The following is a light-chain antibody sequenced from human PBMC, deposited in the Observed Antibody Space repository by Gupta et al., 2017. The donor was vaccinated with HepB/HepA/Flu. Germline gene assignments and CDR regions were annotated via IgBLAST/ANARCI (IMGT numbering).Light chain of an antibody. CDR2: GAS. J-gene: IGKJ2*01. CDR1: QSVSSN. CDR3: QQYNNWPPAYT. V-gene: IGKV3-15*01. Sequence: EIVMPQSLATLSVFPGERATLPCRASQSVSSNLAWYQQKPGQAPRLLIYGASTRATGIPARFSGSGSGTEFTLTISSLQSEDFAVYYCQQYNNWPPAYTFGQGTKLEIK.